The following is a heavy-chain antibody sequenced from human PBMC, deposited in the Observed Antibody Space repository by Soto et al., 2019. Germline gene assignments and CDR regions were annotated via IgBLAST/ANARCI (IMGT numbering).Heavy chain of an antibody. J-gene: IGHJ3*02. Sequence: ASVKVSYRASGYTFSSKDISWVRQAPGQGLEWMGWISVKNGNTNYAQKLQGRVTMTTDTSTSTSYMELRSLRSDDTAVYYCARASGLYGREFFDMWGQGTMVTLSS. V-gene: IGHV1-18*01. CDR1: GYTFSSKD. CDR3: ARASGLYGREFFDM. D-gene: IGHD6-19*01. CDR2: ISVKNGNT.